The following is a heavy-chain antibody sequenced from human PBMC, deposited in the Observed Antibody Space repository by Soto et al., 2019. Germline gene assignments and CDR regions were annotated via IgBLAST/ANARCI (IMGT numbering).Heavy chain of an antibody. Sequence: QVQLVESGGGVVQPGRCLRLYCAASGFTFSSYAMHWVRQAPGKGLEWVAVISYDGSNKYYADSVKGRFTISRDNSKNTLYLQMNSLRAEDTAVYYCARDQSAGYSSGWCDYWGQGTLVTVSS. V-gene: IGHV3-30-3*01. CDR2: ISYDGSNK. J-gene: IGHJ4*02. D-gene: IGHD6-19*01. CDR1: GFTFSSYA. CDR3: ARDQSAGYSSGWCDY.